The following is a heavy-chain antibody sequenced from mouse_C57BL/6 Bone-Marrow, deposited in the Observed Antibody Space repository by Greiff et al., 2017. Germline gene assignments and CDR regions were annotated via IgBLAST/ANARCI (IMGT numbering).Heavy chain of an antibody. CDR3: ATYYYGSSYGY. V-gene: IGHV1-82*01. CDR2: IYPGDGDT. Sequence: VQVVESGPELVKPGASVKISCKASGYAFSSSWMNWVKQRPGKGLEWIGRIYPGDGDTNYNGKFKGKATLTADKSSRTAYMQLSSLTSEDSAVYFCATYYYGSSYGYWGQGTTLTVSS. CDR1: GYAFSSSW. J-gene: IGHJ2*01. D-gene: IGHD1-1*01.